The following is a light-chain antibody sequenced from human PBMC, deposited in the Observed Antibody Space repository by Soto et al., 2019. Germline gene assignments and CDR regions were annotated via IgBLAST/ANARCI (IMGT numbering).Light chain of an antibody. Sequence: QSALTQPASVSGSPGQSITISCTGTSSDVGSYNLVSWYQQHPGKAPKLMIYEGSKRPSGVSNRFSGSKSGNTASLTISGLQAEGEADYYCCSYAGSSTSVVFGGGTQLTVL. CDR1: SSDVGSYNL. V-gene: IGLV2-23*01. CDR3: CSYAGSSTSVV. CDR2: EGS. J-gene: IGLJ2*01.